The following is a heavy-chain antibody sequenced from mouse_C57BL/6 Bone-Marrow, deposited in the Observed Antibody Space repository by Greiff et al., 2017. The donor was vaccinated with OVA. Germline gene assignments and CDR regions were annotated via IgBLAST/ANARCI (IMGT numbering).Heavy chain of an antibody. CDR1: GYTFTDYN. J-gene: IGHJ3*01. Sequence: EVQLQQSGPELVKPGASVKIPCKASGYTFTDYNMDWVKQSPGKSLEWIGDINPNNGGTIYNQKFKGKATLTVDKSSSTAYMELRSLTSEDTAVYYCARFYYGPLAYWGQGTLVTVSA. CDR3: ARFYYGPLAY. D-gene: IGHD1-1*01. CDR2: INPNNGGT. V-gene: IGHV1-18*01.